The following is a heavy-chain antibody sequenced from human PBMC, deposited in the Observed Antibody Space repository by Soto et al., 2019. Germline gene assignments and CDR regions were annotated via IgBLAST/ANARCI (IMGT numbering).Heavy chain of an antibody. CDR2: IYWNDNK. D-gene: IGHD6-13*01. J-gene: IGHJ6*02. CDR1: GFSRSTSGVG. Sequence: QXDPTLVNPTQSLTLTCTFSGFSRSTSGVGVGWIRQPPGKALEWLALIYWNDNKRYSPSLKSRLTITKDTSKNQVVLTMTNMDHVDTATYYCAHTGLQQLATYYYYCYYGIDVWGQGTTVTASS. CDR3: AHTGLQQLATYYYYCYYGIDV. V-gene: IGHV2-5*01.